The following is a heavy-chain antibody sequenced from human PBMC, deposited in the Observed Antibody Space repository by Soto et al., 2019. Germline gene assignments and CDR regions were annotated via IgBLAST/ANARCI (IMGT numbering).Heavy chain of an antibody. CDR3: AKEMYPRTVLDSSSPWGDY. J-gene: IGHJ4*02. CDR2: MSYAGAYK. D-gene: IGHD6-6*01. Sequence: GSALRLSCAVSGFTFSDYGMHWVRQAPGKGLEWVAVMSYAGAYKYYADSVKGRFTISRDLSGNTLFLQMNSLRLEDTAVYFCAKEMYPRTVLDSSSPWGDYWGQGTLVTASS. CDR1: GFTFSDYG. V-gene: IGHV3-30*18.